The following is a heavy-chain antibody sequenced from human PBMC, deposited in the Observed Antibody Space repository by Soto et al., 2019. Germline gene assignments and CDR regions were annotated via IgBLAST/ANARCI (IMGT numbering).Heavy chain of an antibody. D-gene: IGHD2-15*01. CDR2: ISGSGGNT. CDR1: GFTFSSFA. CDR3: AKGGDDCSGGTCYYFYYGMDV. J-gene: IGHJ6*02. Sequence: PGGSLRLSCAASGFTFSSFAVNWVGQSPGKGLEWVSGISGSGGNTYYADSVKGRFTISRDNSKNTLSLQMNSLRAEDTGVYYCAKGGDDCSGGTCYYFYYGMDVWGQGTTVTVSS. V-gene: IGHV3-23*01.